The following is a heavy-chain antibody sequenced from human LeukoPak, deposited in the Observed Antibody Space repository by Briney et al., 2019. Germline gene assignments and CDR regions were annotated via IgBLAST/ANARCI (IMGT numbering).Heavy chain of an antibody. CDR1: GYTFTSYA. J-gene: IGHJ6*02. D-gene: IGHD3-9*01. CDR2: INTNTGNP. V-gene: IGHV7-4-1*02. CDR3: ARAEGILRYFDWLHTYYYGMDV. Sequence: ASVKVSCKASGYTFTSYAMNWVRQAPGQGLEWMGWINTNTGNPTYAQGFTGRFVFSLDTSVSTAYLQISSLKAEDTAVYYCARAEGILRYFDWLHTYYYGMDVWGQGTTVTVSS.